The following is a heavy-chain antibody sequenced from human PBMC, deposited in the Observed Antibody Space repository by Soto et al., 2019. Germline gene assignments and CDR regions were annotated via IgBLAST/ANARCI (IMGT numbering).Heavy chain of an antibody. V-gene: IGHV1-46*01. CDR2: IDPSGGIR. CDR1: GYSFTNFH. Sequence: QVQLSQFGAEVKKPGASVKVSCKASGYSFTNFHIHWVRQAPGQGLEWMGIIDPSGGIRRVAQRFQGRTTMTRDASTSTVYMELRSLTSEDTAVYYCGRDVIGHDNYEPIGYYFDHWGQGTLVTVSS. CDR3: GRDVIGHDNYEPIGYYFDH. J-gene: IGHJ4*02. D-gene: IGHD3-22*01.